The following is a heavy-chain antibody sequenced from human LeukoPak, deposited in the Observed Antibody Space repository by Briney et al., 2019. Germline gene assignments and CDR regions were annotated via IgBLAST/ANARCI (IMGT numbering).Heavy chain of an antibody. J-gene: IGHJ4*02. Sequence: GGSLRLSCAASGFTFSSYDMHWVRQATGNGLEWVSAIGTAGDTYYPGSVKGRFTISRENAKNSLYLQMNSLRAGDTAVYYCARDLRRYCSGGSCYSGFNMYYFDYWGQGTLVTVSS. CDR3: ARDLRRYCSGGSCYSGFNMYYFDY. V-gene: IGHV3-13*04. D-gene: IGHD2-15*01. CDR2: IGTAGDT. CDR1: GFTFSSYD.